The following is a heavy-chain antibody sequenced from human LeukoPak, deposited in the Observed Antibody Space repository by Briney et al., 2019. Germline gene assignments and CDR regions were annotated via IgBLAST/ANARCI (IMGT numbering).Heavy chain of an antibody. V-gene: IGHV3-74*01. CDR2: INSDGSST. D-gene: IGHD6-13*01. CDR3: ARDLAAAGTWFDP. CDR1: GFTFSSYW. Sequence: SGGSLRLSCAASGFTFSSYWMHWVRQAPGKGLVWVSRINSDGSSTSYADSVKGRFTISRGNSKNTLSLQMNSLRAEDTAVYYCARDLAAAGTWFDPWGQGTLVTVSS. J-gene: IGHJ5*02.